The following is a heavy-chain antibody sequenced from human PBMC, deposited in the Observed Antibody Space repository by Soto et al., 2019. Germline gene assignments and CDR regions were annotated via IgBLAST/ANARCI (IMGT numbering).Heavy chain of an antibody. J-gene: IGHJ6*02. CDR3: ARDIFARVFTAAAGTPFSGSYYYYGMDV. V-gene: IGHV1-69*13. Sequence: ASVKVSCKASGGTFSSYAISWVRQAPGQGLEWMGGIIPIFGTANYAQKFQGRVTITADESTSTAYMGLSSLRSEDTAVYYCARDIFARVFTAAAGTPFSGSYYYYGMDVWGQGTTVTVSS. CDR2: IIPIFGTA. D-gene: IGHD6-13*01. CDR1: GGTFSSYA.